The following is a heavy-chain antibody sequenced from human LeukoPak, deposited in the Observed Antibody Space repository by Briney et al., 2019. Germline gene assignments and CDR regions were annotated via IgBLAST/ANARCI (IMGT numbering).Heavy chain of an antibody. CDR1: GGSFSGYY. D-gene: IGHD3-22*01. CDR3: ARGKYYYDSPG. Sequence: PSETLSLTCAVYGGSFSGYYWSWIRQPPGKGLEWIGEINHNGSTNYNPSLKSRVTISVDTSKNQFSLKLSSVTAADTAVYYCARGKYYYDSPGWGQGTLVTVSS. CDR2: INHNGST. J-gene: IGHJ4*02. V-gene: IGHV4-34*01.